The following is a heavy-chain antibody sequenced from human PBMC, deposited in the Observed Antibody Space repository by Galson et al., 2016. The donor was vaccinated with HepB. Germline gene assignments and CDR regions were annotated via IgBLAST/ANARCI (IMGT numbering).Heavy chain of an antibody. D-gene: IGHD2-8*02. J-gene: IGHJ4*02. V-gene: IGHV3-23*01. CDR3: AKDRDNCTVGVCVWHALVPSDD. CDR1: GFTFNNYA. Sequence: SLRLSCAASGFTFNNYAMSWVRQAPGKGLEWVSSISYSGGRTYYAASVKGRFTISRDNSKNTLYLQMNSLRSEDTAVYYCAKDRDNCTVGVCVWHALVPSDDWGQGTLVTVSS. CDR2: ISYSGGRT.